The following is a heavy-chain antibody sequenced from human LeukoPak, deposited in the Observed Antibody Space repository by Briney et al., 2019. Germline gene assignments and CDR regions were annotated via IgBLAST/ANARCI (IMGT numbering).Heavy chain of an antibody. V-gene: IGHV1-18*01. CDR1: GYTFTSYG. CDR3: ARVVDEYPAEAGIFDY. CDR2: ISAYNGNT. J-gene: IGHJ4*02. D-gene: IGHD6-13*01. Sequence: ASVKVSCKASGYTFTSYGISWVRQAPGQGLEWMGWISAYNGNTNYAQKLQGRVTMTTDTSTSTAYMELRSLRSDDTAVYYCARVVDEYPAEAGIFDYWGQGTLVTVSS.